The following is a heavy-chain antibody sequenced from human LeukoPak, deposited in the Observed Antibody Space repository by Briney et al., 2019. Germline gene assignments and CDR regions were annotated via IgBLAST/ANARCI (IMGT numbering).Heavy chain of an antibody. J-gene: IGHJ4*02. V-gene: IGHV4-59*01. D-gene: IGHD3-22*01. CDR1: GGSINNYY. CDR3: ARTSYYGSRAYYDY. Sequence: PSETLSLTCTVSGGSINNYYWSWIREPPGKGLEWIGYIYKSGSTKYNPSLKSRVTVLVDTSKKKFSLELSSVTAADTAVYYCARTSYYGSRAYYDYWGQGTLVTVSS. CDR2: IYKSGST.